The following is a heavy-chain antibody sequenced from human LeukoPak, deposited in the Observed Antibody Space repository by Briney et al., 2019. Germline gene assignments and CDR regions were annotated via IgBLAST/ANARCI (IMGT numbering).Heavy chain of an antibody. CDR1: GFTFSSYA. CDR2: VSGSCGST. D-gene: IGHD6-19*01. Sequence: GGSLRLSCAASGFTFSSYAMSWVRQAPGKGLKWVSAVSGSCGSTYYADSVKGRFTISRDNSKNTLYLQMNSLRAEDTAVYYCAKSGSGWSLLDYWGQGTLVTVSS. CDR3: AKSGSGWSLLDY. J-gene: IGHJ4*02. V-gene: IGHV3-23*01.